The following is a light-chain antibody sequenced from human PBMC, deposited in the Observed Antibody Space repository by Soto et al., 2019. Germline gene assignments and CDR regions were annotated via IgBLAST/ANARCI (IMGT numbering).Light chain of an antibody. V-gene: IGKV1-13*02. Sequence: AIQLTQSPSSLSAAVGDTVTITCRASRGISTYLAWYQQRPGKAPKLLIYSVSSLQSGVPSRFSGSGSGPDFTLTISSMQPEDSATYYCQQLNSYPQTFGQGTRLEIK. CDR2: SVS. J-gene: IGKJ5*01. CDR3: QQLNSYPQT. CDR1: RGISTY.